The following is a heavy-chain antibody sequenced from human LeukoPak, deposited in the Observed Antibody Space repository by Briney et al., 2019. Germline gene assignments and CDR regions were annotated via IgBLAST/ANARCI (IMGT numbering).Heavy chain of an antibody. D-gene: IGHD1-1*01. CDR1: GYTFSGYF. J-gene: IGHJ4*02. Sequence: ASVKVSCKASGYTFSGYFVHWVRQAPGQGLEWMGRINGGSGDTEFAQKFQGRVTMTRDTFVSTAYMEVSGLTSDDTAMYYCARDLSSTPNWELDHWGQGTLVTVSS. V-gene: IGHV1-2*06. CDR2: INGGSGDT. CDR3: ARDLSSTPNWELDH.